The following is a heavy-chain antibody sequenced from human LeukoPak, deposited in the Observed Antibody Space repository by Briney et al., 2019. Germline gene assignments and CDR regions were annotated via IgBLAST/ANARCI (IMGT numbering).Heavy chain of an antibody. CDR3: ARDPIAAAGTEYYYGMDV. D-gene: IGHD6-13*01. CDR2: IYTSGST. CDR1: GGSFSGYY. J-gene: IGHJ6*02. V-gene: IGHV4-4*07. Sequence: SETLSLTCAVYGGSFSGYYWSWIRQPAGKGLEWIGRIYTSGSTNYNPSLKSRVTMSVDTSKNQFSLKLSSVTAADTAVYYCARDPIAAAGTEYYYGMDVWGQGTTVTVSS.